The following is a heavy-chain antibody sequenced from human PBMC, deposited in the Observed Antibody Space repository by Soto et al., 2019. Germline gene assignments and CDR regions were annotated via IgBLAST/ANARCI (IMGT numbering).Heavy chain of an antibody. CDR3: TTDPVTMIVVVPSSG. Sequence: GGSLRLSCAASGFTFSSYALSWVRQAPGKGPEWVSTITGSGVSTYYADSVKGRFTISRDNSKNTLYLQMNSLRAEDTAVYYCTTDPVTMIVVVPSSGWGQGTLVTVSS. D-gene: IGHD3-22*01. CDR1: GFTFSSYA. J-gene: IGHJ4*02. CDR2: ITGSGVST. V-gene: IGHV3-23*01.